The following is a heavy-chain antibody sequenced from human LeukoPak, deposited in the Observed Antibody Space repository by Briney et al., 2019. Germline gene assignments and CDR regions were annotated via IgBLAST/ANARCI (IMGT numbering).Heavy chain of an antibody. Sequence: GESLRLSCAASGFTFSNYALSWVRQAPGKGLEWVSVINNSGGSTDYADSVKGRFTISRDNSKHTLYLQMNSLTDEDTAVYYCATGWGYSSSWYPRRPGVYFDYWGQGTLVTVSS. J-gene: IGHJ4*02. CDR1: GFTFSNYA. V-gene: IGHV3-23*01. D-gene: IGHD6-13*01. CDR3: ATGWGYSSSWYPRRPGVYFDY. CDR2: INNSGGST.